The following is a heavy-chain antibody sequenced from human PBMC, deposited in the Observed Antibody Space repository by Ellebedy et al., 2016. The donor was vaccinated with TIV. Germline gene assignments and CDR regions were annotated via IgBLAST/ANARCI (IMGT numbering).Heavy chain of an antibody. CDR1: GGSISASY. J-gene: IGHJ4*02. CDR3: AMRGRVSYFFDS. Sequence: SETLSLTCTVSGGSISASYWTWIRQPPGKGLEWIGYIYYIGSANYNPSLKSRVTISLDTSKNHFSLNLNSVTAADTALYYCAMRGRVSYFFDSWGQGTLVTVSS. CDR2: IYYIGSA. D-gene: IGHD3-10*01. V-gene: IGHV4-59*12.